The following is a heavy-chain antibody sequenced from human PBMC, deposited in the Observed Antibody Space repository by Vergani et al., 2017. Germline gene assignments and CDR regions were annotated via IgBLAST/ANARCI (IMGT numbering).Heavy chain of an antibody. CDR2: IYYSGST. V-gene: IGHV4-59*11. J-gene: IGHJ4*02. CDR1: GGSISSHY. Sequence: QLQLQESGPGLVKPSETLSLTCTVSGGSISSHYWSWIRQPPGKGLEWIGYIYYSGSTNYNPSLKSRVTISVDTSKNQFSLKLSSVTAADTAVYYCARVGPYYYDSSGYYETYYFDYWGQGTLVTVSS. CDR3: ARVGPYYYDSSGYYETYYFDY. D-gene: IGHD3-22*01.